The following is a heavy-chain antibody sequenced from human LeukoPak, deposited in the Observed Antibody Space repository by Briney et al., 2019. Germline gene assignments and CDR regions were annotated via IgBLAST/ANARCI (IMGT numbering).Heavy chain of an antibody. J-gene: IGHJ4*02. CDR1: GYRFTTYW. D-gene: IGHD6-19*01. CDR2: IYPDDSDT. V-gene: IGHV5-51*01. CDR3: ARVDSRAVAAY. Sequence: GESLKISCKGSGYRFTTYWTGWVRQMPGKGLEWMGIIYPDDSDTRYSPSFQGQVTISADKSISTAYLQWSSLKASDTAMYYCARVDSRAVAAYWGQGTLVTVSS.